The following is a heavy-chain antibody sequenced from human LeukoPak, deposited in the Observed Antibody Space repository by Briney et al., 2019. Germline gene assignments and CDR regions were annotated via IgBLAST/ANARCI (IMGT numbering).Heavy chain of an antibody. CDR3: AHQVPPNDEYFDH. J-gene: IGHJ1*01. CDR1: GFTFSSYS. V-gene: IGHV3-23*01. CDR2: ISNTGRAT. Sequence: GGSLRLSCVASGFTFSSYSMHWVRQAPGEGLEWLSGISNTGRATDYADSINGRFTISRDNSKNTVFLQMNSLRAEDTAEYFCAHQVPPNDEYFDHWGQGTLVTVSS.